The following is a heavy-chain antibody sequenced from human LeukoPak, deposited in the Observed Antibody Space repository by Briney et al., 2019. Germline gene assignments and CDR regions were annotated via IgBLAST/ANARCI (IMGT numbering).Heavy chain of an antibody. Sequence: GGSLRLSCAASGFTFSSYGMHWVRQAPGKGLEWVAFIRYDGSNKYYADSVKGRFTISRDNSKNTLYLQMNSLRADDTAVYYCARASQSIALFGTGVPFDYWGQGTLVTVSS. CDR3: ARASQSIALFGTGVPFDY. CDR2: IRYDGSNK. J-gene: IGHJ4*02. D-gene: IGHD6-6*01. V-gene: IGHV3-30*02. CDR1: GFTFSSYG.